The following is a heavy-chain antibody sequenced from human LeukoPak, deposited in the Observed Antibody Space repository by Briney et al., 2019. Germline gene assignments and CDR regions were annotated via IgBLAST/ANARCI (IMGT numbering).Heavy chain of an antibody. CDR2: INPNSGGT. Sequence: ASVKVSCKASGYTFTGYYMHWVRQAPGQGLEWMGWINPNSGGTNYAQKFQGRVTMTRDTSISTAYMELSRLRSDDTAVHYCARSTCTNGVCFSYWFDPWGQGTLVTVSS. V-gene: IGHV1-2*02. CDR1: GYTFTGYY. CDR3: ARSTCTNGVCFSYWFDP. D-gene: IGHD2-8*01. J-gene: IGHJ5*02.